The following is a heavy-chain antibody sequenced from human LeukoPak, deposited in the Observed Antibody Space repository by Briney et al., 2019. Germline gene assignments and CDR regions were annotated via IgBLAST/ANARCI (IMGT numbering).Heavy chain of an antibody. D-gene: IGHD3/OR15-3a*01. CDR2: IIPIFGTA. CDR3: ARVGLKDYYYYMDV. CDR1: GGTFSSYA. Sequence: SVKVSCKASGGTFSSYAISWVRKAPGQGLEWMGRIIPIFGTANYAQKFQGRVTITTDESTSTAYMELSSLRSEDTAVYYCARVGLKDYYYYMDVWGKGTTVTVSS. J-gene: IGHJ6*03. V-gene: IGHV1-69*05.